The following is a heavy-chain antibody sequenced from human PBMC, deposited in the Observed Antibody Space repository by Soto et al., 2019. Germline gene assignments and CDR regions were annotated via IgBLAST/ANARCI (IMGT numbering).Heavy chain of an antibody. J-gene: IGHJ4*02. CDR3: PKLPYCDGGGTCHCFVY. Sequence: SLRLSCAFSGYTFSDYYIDWVRQAPGKGLEWVGRRRNKGYGYTTEYGASVKDRFTISIDDSKSSLYLQMDSLKTEDTAVYYCPKLPYCDGGGTCHCFVYWGQGTLVPVSS. CDR1: GYTFSDYY. V-gene: IGHV3-72*01. CDR2: RRNKGYGYTT. D-gene: IGHD2-15*01.